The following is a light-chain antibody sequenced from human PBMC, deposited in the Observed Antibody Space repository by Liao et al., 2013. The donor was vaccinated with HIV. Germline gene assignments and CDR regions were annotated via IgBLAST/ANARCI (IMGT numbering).Light chain of an antibody. CDR2: SDT. CDR3: QVWDRSSGHRV. CDR1: NIGGNS. V-gene: IGLV3-21*04. J-gene: IGLJ3*02. Sequence: SYVLTQPPSVSVAPGETARIACGGTNIGGNSVCWYRQEPGQAPVLVICSDTDRPSGVPERFSGSNSGNTATLTISRVEAGDEADYYCQVWDRSSGHRVFGGGTKLTVL.